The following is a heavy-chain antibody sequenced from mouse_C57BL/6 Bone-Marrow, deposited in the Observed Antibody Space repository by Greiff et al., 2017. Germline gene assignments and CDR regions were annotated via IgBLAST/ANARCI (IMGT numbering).Heavy chain of an antibody. J-gene: IGHJ4*01. CDR3: ARRPTAECAMDY. Sequence: VQLQQSGPELVKPGASVKISCKASGYTFTDYNMNWVKQSHGKSLEWIGVINPNYGRTSYNQKFKGKATVTVDQSSSTAYMHLNSLTSEDSAVYYCARRPTAECAMDYGGQGTSLTVSS. D-gene: IGHD2-10*01. V-gene: IGHV1-39*01. CDR2: INPNYGRT. CDR1: GYTFTDYN.